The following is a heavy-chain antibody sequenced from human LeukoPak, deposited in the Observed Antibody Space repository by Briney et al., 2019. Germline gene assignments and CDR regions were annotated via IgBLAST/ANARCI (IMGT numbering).Heavy chain of an antibody. V-gene: IGHV4-4*09. CDR1: GGSISSYY. Sequence: SETLSLTCTVSGGSISSYYWSWIRQPPGKGLEWIGYIYTSGSTNYNPSLKSRVTISVDTSKNQYSLKLSSVTAADTAVYYCARGQIVDTFDYWGQGTLVTVSS. D-gene: IGHD2-21*01. CDR2: IYTSGST. J-gene: IGHJ4*02. CDR3: ARGQIVDTFDY.